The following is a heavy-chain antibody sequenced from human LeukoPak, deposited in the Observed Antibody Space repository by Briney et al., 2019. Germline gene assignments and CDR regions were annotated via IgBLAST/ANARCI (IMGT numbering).Heavy chain of an antibody. Sequence: HPGGSLRLSCAASGFIFSSYGMHWVRQAPGKGLEWVAFIRYDGSNKYYADSVKGRFTISRDNAKNSLYLQMNSLRAEDTAVYYCASGGSYDFWSGYHPWGYYYYYYMDVWGKGTTVTVSS. CDR2: IRYDGSNK. V-gene: IGHV3-30*02. J-gene: IGHJ6*03. D-gene: IGHD3-3*01. CDR1: GFIFSSYG. CDR3: ASGGSYDFWSGYHPWGYYYYYYMDV.